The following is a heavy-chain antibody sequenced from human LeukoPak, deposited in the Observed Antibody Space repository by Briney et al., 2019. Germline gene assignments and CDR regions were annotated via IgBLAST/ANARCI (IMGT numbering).Heavy chain of an antibody. J-gene: IGHJ6*03. Sequence: SETPSLTCTVSGYSISSGYYWGWIRQPPGKGLEWIGSIYHSGSTYYNPSLKSRVTISVDTSKNQFSLKLSSVTAADTAVYYCARAAEYYYYYMDVWGKGTTVTISS. CDR1: GYSISSGYY. V-gene: IGHV4-38-2*02. CDR2: IYHSGST. CDR3: ARAAEYYYYYMDV. D-gene: IGHD6-25*01.